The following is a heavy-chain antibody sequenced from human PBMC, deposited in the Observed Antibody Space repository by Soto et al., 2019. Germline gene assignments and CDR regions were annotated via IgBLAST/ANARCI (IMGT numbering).Heavy chain of an antibody. CDR2: IYPGVSDT. CDR3: ARLPYFTTFYGMDV. CDR1: GYSFTSYW. J-gene: IGHJ6*02. Sequence: PLKISRKGSGYSFTSYWIGSGRQMPGKGLEWMGIIYPGVSDTRYSPPYQGQVTISADKSISTAYLQWRSLKGSDTAMYYCARLPYFTTFYGMDVWGQGTTVTVSS. D-gene: IGHD3-3*01. V-gene: IGHV5-51*01.